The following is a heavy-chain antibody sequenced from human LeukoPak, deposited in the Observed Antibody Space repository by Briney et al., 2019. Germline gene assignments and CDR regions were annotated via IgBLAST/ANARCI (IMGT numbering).Heavy chain of an antibody. CDR2: IKQDGSEK. CDR1: GFTFSSYW. CDR3: AREILTGSLNYYYYYYMDV. V-gene: IGHV3-7*01. Sequence: HSGGSLRLSCAASGFTFSSYWMSWVRQAPGKGLEWVANIKQDGSEKYYVDSVKGRFTISRDNAKNSLYLQMNSLRAEDTAVYYCAREILTGSLNYYYYYYMDVWGKGTTVTISS. J-gene: IGHJ6*03. D-gene: IGHD3-9*01.